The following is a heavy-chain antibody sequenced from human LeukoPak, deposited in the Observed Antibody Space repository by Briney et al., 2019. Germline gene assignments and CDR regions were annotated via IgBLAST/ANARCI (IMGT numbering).Heavy chain of an antibody. CDR1: GYSISSDYY. V-gene: IGHV4-38-2*01. J-gene: IGHJ4*02. CDR3: ARHPSEEQWPYYFDY. CDR2: IYHSGST. D-gene: IGHD6-19*01. Sequence: ASETLSLTCAVSGYSISSDYYWGWIRQPPGNGLEWIGSIYHSGSTYYNPSLKSRVTVSVDTSRNQFSLTLTSVTAADTAVYYCARHPSEEQWPYYFDYWGQGTLVTVSS.